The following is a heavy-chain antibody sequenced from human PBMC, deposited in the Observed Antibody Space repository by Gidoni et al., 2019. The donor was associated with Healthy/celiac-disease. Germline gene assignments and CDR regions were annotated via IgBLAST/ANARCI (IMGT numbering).Heavy chain of an antibody. V-gene: IGHV4-39*07. Sequence: QLQLQESGPGLVKPSETLSLTCTVSGGSISSSSYYWGWIRQPPGKGLEWIGSIYYSGSTYYNPSLKSRVTISVDTSKNQFSLKLSSVTAADTAVYYCARQKQQRGVDYWGQGTLVTVSS. CDR1: GGSISSSSYY. D-gene: IGHD6-13*01. CDR2: IYYSGST. CDR3: ARQKQQRGVDY. J-gene: IGHJ4*02.